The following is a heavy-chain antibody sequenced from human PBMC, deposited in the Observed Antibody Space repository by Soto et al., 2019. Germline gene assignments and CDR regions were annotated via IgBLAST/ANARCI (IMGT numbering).Heavy chain of an antibody. V-gene: IGHV2-5*01. CDR1: GFSLTTSGVG. CDR3: APYRRSSDDAFDF. CDR2: IYWNDDE. Sequence: SGPTLVNPTQTRTLTCTFSGFSLTTSGVGVSWIRQHPGKALEWIALIYWNDDERYSPSLRSRLAITKDTSKNKVVLTMTNLDAVDTATYYCAPYRRSSDDAFDFWGQGTMVTVSS. D-gene: IGHD6-6*01. J-gene: IGHJ3*01.